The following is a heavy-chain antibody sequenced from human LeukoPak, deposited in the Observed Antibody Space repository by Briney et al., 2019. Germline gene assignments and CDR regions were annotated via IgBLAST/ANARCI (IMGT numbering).Heavy chain of an antibody. CDR2: ISDNGGST. CDR3: AKAPSPGYCSSTSCYYDY. CDR1: GFTFSNYA. Sequence: GGSLRLSCAASGFTFSNYAMSWVRQAPGKGLEWVTAISDNGGSTYYADSVKGRFTISRDNSKNMLYLQMNSLRGDDTAVYHCAKAPSPGYCSSTSCYYDYWGQGTLVTVSS. J-gene: IGHJ4*02. D-gene: IGHD2-2*01. V-gene: IGHV3-23*01.